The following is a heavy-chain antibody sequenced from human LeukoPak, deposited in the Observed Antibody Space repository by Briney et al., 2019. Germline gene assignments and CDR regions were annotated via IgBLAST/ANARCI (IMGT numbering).Heavy chain of an antibody. J-gene: IGHJ3*02. V-gene: IGHV1-8*03. CDR2: MNPNSGNT. D-gene: IGHD3-16*01. CDR3: ARGLRVDYVWGSEGPPDI. CDR1: GFTFTSYD. Sequence: SGRSLRLSCAASGFTFTSYDINWVRQATGQGLEWMGWMNPNSGNTGYAQKFQGRVTITRNTSISTAYMELSSLRSEDTAVYYCARGLRVDYVWGSEGPPDIWGQGTMVTVSS.